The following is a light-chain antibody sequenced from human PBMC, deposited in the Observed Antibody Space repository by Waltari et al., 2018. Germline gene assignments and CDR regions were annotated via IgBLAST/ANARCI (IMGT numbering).Light chain of an antibody. Sequence: SALTQPASVSGSPGQSITISCTGTSSDVGGYNYVSWYQKHPGKAPKFMIYDVSNRPSGVSNRFSGSKSGNTASLTISGLQAEDEADYYCSSYTSSYTYVFGTGTKVTVL. V-gene: IGLV2-14*03. CDR2: DVS. CDR1: SSDVGGYNY. J-gene: IGLJ1*01. CDR3: SSYTSSYTYV.